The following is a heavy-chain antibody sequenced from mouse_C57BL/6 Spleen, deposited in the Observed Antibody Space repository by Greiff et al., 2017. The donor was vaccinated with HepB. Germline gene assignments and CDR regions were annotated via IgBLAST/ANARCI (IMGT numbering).Heavy chain of an antibody. CDR2: IRNKANGYTT. D-gene: IGHD4-1*01. CDR1: GFTFTDYY. V-gene: IGHV7-3*01. Sequence: EVQRVESGGGLVQPGGSLSLSCAASGFTFTDYYMSWVRQPPGKALEWLGFIRNKANGYTTEYSASVKGRFTISRDNSQSILYLQMNALRAEDSATYYCARYMSNWVFAYWGQGTLVTVSA. J-gene: IGHJ3*01. CDR3: ARYMSNWVFAY.